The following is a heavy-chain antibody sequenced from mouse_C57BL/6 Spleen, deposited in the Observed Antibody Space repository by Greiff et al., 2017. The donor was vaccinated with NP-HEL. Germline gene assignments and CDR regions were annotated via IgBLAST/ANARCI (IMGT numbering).Heavy chain of an antibody. CDR1: GYTFTDYY. J-gene: IGHJ3*01. V-gene: IGHV1-19*01. Sequence: VHVKQSGPVLVKPGASVKMSCKASGYTFTDYYMNWVKQSHGKSLEWIGVINPYNGGTSYNQKFKGKATLTVDKSSSTAYMELNSLTSEDSAVYYCARPEGFAYWGQGTLVTVSA. CDR2: INPYNGGT. CDR3: ARPEGFAY.